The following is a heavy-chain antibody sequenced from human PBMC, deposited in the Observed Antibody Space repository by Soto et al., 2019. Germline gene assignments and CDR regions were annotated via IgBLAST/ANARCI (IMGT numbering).Heavy chain of an antibody. J-gene: IGHJ4*02. Sequence: GGSLRLSCAASGFTFSSYGMHWVRQAPGKGLEWVAVIWYDGSNKYYADSVKGRFTISRDNSKNTLYLQMNSLRAEDTAVYYCAREGIAAGGFDYWGQGTLVTVSS. D-gene: IGHD6-13*01. CDR1: GFTFSSYG. CDR2: IWYDGSNK. CDR3: AREGIAAGGFDY. V-gene: IGHV3-33*01.